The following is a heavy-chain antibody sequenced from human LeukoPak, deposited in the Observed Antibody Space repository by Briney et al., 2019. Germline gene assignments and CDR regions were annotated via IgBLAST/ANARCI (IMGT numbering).Heavy chain of an antibody. D-gene: IGHD3-22*01. Sequence: ASVKVSCKASGYTFTSYDINWVRQATGQGLEWMGWMNPNSGNTNYAQKLQGRVTMTTDTSTSTAYMELRSLRSDDTAVYYCARGTPYYYDSSGPYYFDYWGQGTLVTVSS. V-gene: IGHV1-8*01. CDR1: GYTFTSYD. J-gene: IGHJ4*02. CDR3: ARGTPYYYDSSGPYYFDY. CDR2: MNPNSGNT.